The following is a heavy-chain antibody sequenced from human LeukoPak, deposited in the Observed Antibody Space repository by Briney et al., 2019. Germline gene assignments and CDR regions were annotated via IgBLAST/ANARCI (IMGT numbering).Heavy chain of an antibody. CDR2: IYYSGST. Sequence: SETLSLTCTVSGGSISSSSYYWGWIRQPPGKGLEWIGSIYYSGSTYYNPSLKSRVTISVDTSKNQFSLRLSSMTAADTAVYYCARRQYCSSTSCPDNWFDPWGQGTLVTVSS. CDR1: GGSISSSSYY. J-gene: IGHJ5*02. V-gene: IGHV4-39*01. CDR3: ARRQYCSSTSCPDNWFDP. D-gene: IGHD2-2*01.